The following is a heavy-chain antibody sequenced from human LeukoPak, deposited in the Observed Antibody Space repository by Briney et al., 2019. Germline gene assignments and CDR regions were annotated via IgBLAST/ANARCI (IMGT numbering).Heavy chain of an antibody. CDR2: ISSSGSTI. CDR1: GFTFSSYW. D-gene: IGHD4-23*01. CDR3: AKDLESDYGGVDY. J-gene: IGHJ4*02. V-gene: IGHV3-48*04. Sequence: GGSLRLSCAASGFTFSSYWMSWVRQAPGKGLEWVSYISSSGSTIYYADSVKGRFTISRDNAKNSLYLQMNSLRAEDTAVYYCAKDLESDYGGVDYWGQGTLVTVSS.